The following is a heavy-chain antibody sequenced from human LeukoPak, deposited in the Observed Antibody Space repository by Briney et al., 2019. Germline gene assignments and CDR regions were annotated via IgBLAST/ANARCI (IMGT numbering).Heavy chain of an antibody. CDR1: GFPFSRHA. D-gene: IGHD5-24*01. J-gene: IGHJ4*02. Sequence: GGSLRLFCEASGFPFSRHAMNWVRQAPGKGPEWVPTSSGIGDSTYYADSVKGRFTISRDKSKNTAYRQMNSLRAEDTALYYCAKEWGYGYKHIDYWGQGTLVTVSS. CDR3: AKEWGYGYKHIDY. CDR2: SSGIGDST. V-gene: IGHV3-23*01.